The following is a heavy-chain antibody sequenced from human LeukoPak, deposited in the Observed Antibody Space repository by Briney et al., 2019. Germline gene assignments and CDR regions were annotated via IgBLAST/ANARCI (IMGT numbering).Heavy chain of an antibody. Sequence: SETLSLTCTVPADSITSHHWSWIRQPPGKGLEWIGYVFDSGRTKENPSLKSRVTLSADTSKNQLSLRLSSVTAADTAVYYCTSIKRGNIFGYFDFWGQGILVTVSS. V-gene: IGHV4-59*11. CDR1: ADSITSHH. CDR2: VFDSGRT. CDR3: TSIKRGNIFGYFDF. D-gene: IGHD5-18*01. J-gene: IGHJ4*02.